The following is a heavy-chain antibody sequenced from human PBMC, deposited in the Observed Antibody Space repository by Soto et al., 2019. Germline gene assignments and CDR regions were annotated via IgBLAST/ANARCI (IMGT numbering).Heavy chain of an antibody. CDR2: IRSKANSYAT. J-gene: IGHJ5*01. CDR3: QGLYDGNSGSDS. CDR1: GFTFSGSA. D-gene: IGHD5-12*01. Sequence: EVQLVESGGGLVQPGGSLKLSCAASGFTFSGSAMHWVRQASGKGLEWVGRIRSKANSYATAYAASVIGRFTISRPYSKTTGYSRMNSLNTEDTTMYGCQGLYDGNSGSDSWGHGTLLTVAS. V-gene: IGHV3-73*01.